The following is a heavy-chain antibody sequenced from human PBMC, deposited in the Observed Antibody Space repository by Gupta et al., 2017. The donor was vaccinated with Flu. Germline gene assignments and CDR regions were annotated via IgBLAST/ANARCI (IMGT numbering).Heavy chain of an antibody. D-gene: IGHD4-17*01. CDR3: ARGGSYGTLYFYYGMDV. CDR1: DGSFSNYY. Sequence: QVQLQQWGAGLLKPSETLSLTCAVHDGSFSNYYWTWIRQSPDMGLEWIGEIDQRGNTNLNPTLKSRVSMSLDAAENQMSLNLESVTAADTGIYFWARGGSYGTLYFYYGMDVWGQGTTVNVSS. CDR2: IDQRGNT. J-gene: IGHJ6*02. V-gene: IGHV4-34*01.